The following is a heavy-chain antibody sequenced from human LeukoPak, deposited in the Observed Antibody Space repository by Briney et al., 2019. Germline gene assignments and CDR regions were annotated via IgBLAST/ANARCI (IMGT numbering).Heavy chain of an antibody. CDR2: IYYSGST. CDR1: GGSISSSSYY. Sequence: KPSETLSLTCTVSGGSISSSSYYWGWIRQPPGKGLEWIGSIYYSGSTNYNPSLKSRVTISVDTSKNQFSLKLSSVTAAATAVYYCARDSEYSGYAYHPIVKGGGMDVWGQGTTVTVAS. CDR3: ARDSEYSGYAYHPIVKGGGMDV. D-gene: IGHD5-12*01. V-gene: IGHV4-39*07. J-gene: IGHJ6*02.